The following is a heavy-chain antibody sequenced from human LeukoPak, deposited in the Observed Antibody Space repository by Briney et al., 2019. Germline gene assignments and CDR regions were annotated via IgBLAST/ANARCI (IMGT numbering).Heavy chain of an antibody. V-gene: IGHV1-18*04. CDR3: ARGQYCSGGSCYYSDY. Sequence: GASVKVSCKASGYTFTGYYMHWVRQAPGQGLEWMGWISAYNGDTNYAQKLQGRVTMTTDTSTSTAYMELRSLRSDDTAVYYCARGQYCSGGSCYYSDYWGQGTLVTVSS. J-gene: IGHJ4*02. CDR1: GYTFTGYY. D-gene: IGHD2-15*01. CDR2: ISAYNGDT.